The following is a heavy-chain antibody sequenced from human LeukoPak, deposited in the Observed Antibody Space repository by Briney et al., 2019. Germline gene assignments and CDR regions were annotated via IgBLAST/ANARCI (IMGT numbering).Heavy chain of an antibody. Sequence: SETLSLTCAVYGGSFSGYYWSWIRQPPGEGLEWIGEINHSGSTNYNPSLKSRVTISVDTSKNQFSLKLSSVTAADTAVYYCARTYSKQLVSYFDYWGQGTLVTVSS. D-gene: IGHD6-13*01. CDR1: GGSFSGYY. J-gene: IGHJ4*02. CDR2: INHSGST. V-gene: IGHV4-34*01. CDR3: ARTYSKQLVSYFDY.